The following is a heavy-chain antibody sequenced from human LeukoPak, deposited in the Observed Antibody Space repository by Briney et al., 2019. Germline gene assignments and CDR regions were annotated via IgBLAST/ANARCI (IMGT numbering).Heavy chain of an antibody. CDR3: ARASVTYYYYYYMDV. D-gene: IGHD4-11*01. CDR1: GGSISSSSYY. CDR2: IYYSGSP. V-gene: IGHV4-39*07. Sequence: SETLSLTCTVSGGSISSSSYYWGWIRQPPGKGLEWIGSIYYSGSPYYNPSLKSRVTISVDTSKNQFSLKLSSVTAADTAVYYCARASVTYYYYYYMDVWGKGTTVTVSS. J-gene: IGHJ6*03.